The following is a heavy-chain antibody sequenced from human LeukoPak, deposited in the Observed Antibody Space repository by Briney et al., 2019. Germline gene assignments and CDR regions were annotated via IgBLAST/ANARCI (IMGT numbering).Heavy chain of an antibody. J-gene: IGHJ3*02. V-gene: IGHV1-46*01. CDR1: GYTFTSYY. CDR2: INPSGGST. Sequence: ASVKVSCKASGYTFTSYYMHWVRQAPGQGLEWMGIINPSGGSTSYAQKFQGRVTMTRDMPTSTVYMELSSLRSEDTAVYYCAREGDRFLEWSDAFDIWGQGTMVTVSS. CDR3: AREGDRFLEWSDAFDI. D-gene: IGHD3-3*01.